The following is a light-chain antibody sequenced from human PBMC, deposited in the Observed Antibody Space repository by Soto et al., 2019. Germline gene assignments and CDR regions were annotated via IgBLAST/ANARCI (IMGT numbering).Light chain of an antibody. CDR3: QQHKDLPSLT. Sequence: EIVMTQSPVTLSASPGERVTLSCRASQSVNINSAWYQQRPGQAPRVLIYGASNRASGIPDRFSGSGSGTDFTLTISSLVPDDFALYCCQQHKDLPSLTFGVGTRVEIK. CDR2: GAS. J-gene: IGKJ4*01. V-gene: IGKV3D-15*01. CDR1: QSVNIN.